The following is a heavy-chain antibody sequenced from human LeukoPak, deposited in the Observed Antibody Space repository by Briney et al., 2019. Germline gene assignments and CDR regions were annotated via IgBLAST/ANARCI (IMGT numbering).Heavy chain of an antibody. J-gene: IGHJ2*01. V-gene: IGHV1-8*01. CDR2: MNPNSGNT. CDR1: EYTFTSYD. Sequence: ASVKVSCKASEYTFTSYDINWVRQATGQGVEGMGWMNPNSGNTGYAQNFQGRVTMSRNTSISTAYMELSSLRSDDTAVYWCARSNRYSSGNWYFDLWGRGTLVTVSS. D-gene: IGHD5-18*01. CDR3: ARSNRYSSGNWYFDL.